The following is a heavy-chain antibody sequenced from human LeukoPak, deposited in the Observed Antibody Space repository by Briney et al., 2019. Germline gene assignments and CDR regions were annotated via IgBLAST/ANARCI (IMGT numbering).Heavy chain of an antibody. D-gene: IGHD5-24*01. CDR1: VGTFSSYA. J-gene: IGHJ4*02. CDR2: MIPIVGIA. CDR3: ARDVEMATIPRWRGCFDY. V-gene: IGHV1-69*04. Sequence: ASVKVSCKASVGTFSSYAISWVRQAAGQGLEWMGRMIPIVGIANYAQKFQGSVTITADKSTSTAYMELSSLRSEDTAVYYCARDVEMATIPRWRGCFDYWGQGTLVTVSS.